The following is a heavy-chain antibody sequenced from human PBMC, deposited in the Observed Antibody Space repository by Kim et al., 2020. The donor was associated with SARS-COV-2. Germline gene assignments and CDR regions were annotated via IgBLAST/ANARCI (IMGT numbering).Heavy chain of an antibody. Sequence: VSVKSRITINPDTDKNHFSLQLNSVTPEDAAVYYCARDTRGTGTTRSFDYWGQGTLVTVSS. D-gene: IGHD1-1*01. J-gene: IGHJ4*02. V-gene: IGHV6-1*01. CDR3: ARDTRGTGTTRSFDY.